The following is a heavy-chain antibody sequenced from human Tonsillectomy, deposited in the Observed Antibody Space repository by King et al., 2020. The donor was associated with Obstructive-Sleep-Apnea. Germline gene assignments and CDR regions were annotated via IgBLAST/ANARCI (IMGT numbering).Heavy chain of an antibody. CDR1: GYSFTSYW. J-gene: IGHJ4*02. D-gene: IGHD3-22*01. CDR2: FFPGDSDT. V-gene: IGHV5-51*01. Sequence: QLVQSGAEVKKPGESLKISCKGSGYSFTSYWIVWGRQMPGKGLQCMWRFFPGDSDTSYSPSFQVQVTISADRSISTAYLQWSSLKASDTAMYYCARQPRYYDNSPFDYWGQGTLVTVSS. CDR3: ARQPRYYDNSPFDY.